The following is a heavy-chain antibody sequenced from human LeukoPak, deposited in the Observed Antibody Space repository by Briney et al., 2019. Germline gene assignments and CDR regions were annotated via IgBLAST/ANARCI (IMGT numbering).Heavy chain of an antibody. CDR3: ARAVGASEEKKI. Sequence: SETLSLTCAVSGGSIGSNNWWTWVRQPPGKGLEWIGEIYHSGSTNYNPSLKSRATISVDKSKNQFSLRLSSVTAADTAVYYCARAVGASEEKKIWGQGTLVTVSS. CDR1: GGSIGSNNW. J-gene: IGHJ4*02. D-gene: IGHD1-26*01. CDR2: IYHSGST. V-gene: IGHV4-4*02.